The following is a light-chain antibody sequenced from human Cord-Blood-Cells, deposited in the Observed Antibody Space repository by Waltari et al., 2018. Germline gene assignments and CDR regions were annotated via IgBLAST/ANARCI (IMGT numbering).Light chain of an antibody. V-gene: IGKV1-8*01. Sequence: AIRMTQSQSSFSASTGDRVTITCRASQGISSYLAWYQQKPRKAPKPLLYAASTLQNGVPSRFSGSGSGTDFTLIISCLQSEGFATYYCQQYYSYPWTFGQGTNVEIK. CDR2: AAS. J-gene: IGKJ1*01. CDR3: QQYYSYPWT. CDR1: QGISSY.